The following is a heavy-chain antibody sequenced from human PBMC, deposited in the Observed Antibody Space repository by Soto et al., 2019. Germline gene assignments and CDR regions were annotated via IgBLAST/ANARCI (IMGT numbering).Heavy chain of an antibody. CDR3: ARRKPTVTTFDY. V-gene: IGHV3-23*01. CDR1: GFTFSSYA. CDR2: VSGSGGTT. D-gene: IGHD4-17*01. Sequence: EVQLLESGGGLVQPGGSLRLSCTASGFTFSSYAMTWVRQAPGKGLQWVSAVSGSGGTTYYADSVKGRFTISRDNSKNTLYLHMNSLRAEDTAVYYCARRKPTVTTFDYWGQGTLVTVSS. J-gene: IGHJ4*02.